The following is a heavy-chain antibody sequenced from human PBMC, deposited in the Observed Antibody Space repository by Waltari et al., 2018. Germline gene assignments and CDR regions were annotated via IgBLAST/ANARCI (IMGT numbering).Heavy chain of an antibody. D-gene: IGHD3-10*01. Sequence: QMQLVQSGPEVKKPGTSVKVSCKASGFTFTSSAVQWVRQARGQRLEWLGWIVVGSGNTNYAQKFQERVTITRDMSTSTAYMELGSLRSEDTAVYYCAAGGAVYGSGSWGGRYYGMDVWGQGTTVTVSS. V-gene: IGHV1-58*01. J-gene: IGHJ6*02. CDR1: GFTFTSSA. CDR3: AAGGAVYGSGSWGGRYYGMDV. CDR2: IVVGSGNT.